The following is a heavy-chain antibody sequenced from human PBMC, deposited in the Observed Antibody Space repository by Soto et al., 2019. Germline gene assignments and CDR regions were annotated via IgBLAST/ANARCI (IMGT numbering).Heavy chain of an antibody. J-gene: IGHJ6*02. CDR3: ARDRSIAARPSLPGSGFYYYYGMDV. D-gene: IGHD6-6*01. V-gene: IGHV4-30-4*01. CDR2: IYYSGST. CDR1: GGSISSGDYY. Sequence: SETLSLTCTVSGGSISSGDYYRSWIRQPPGKGLEWIGYIYYSGSTYYNPSPKSRVTISVDTSKNQFSLKLSSVTAADTAVYYCARDRSIAARPSLPGSGFYYYYGMDVWGQGTTVTVSS.